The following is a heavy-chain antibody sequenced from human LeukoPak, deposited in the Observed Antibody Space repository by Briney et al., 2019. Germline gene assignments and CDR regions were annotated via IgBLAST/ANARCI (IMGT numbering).Heavy chain of an antibody. CDR3: ATSSGNYDSSGYSYAFDI. J-gene: IGHJ3*02. V-gene: IGHV1-24*01. CDR1: GYTLTELS. CDR2: FDPEDGET. Sequence: ASVKVSCKVSGYTLTELSMHWVRQAPGKGLEWMGGFDPEDGETIYAQKFQGRVTMTEDTSTDTAYSELSSLRSEDTAVNYCATSSGNYDSSGYSYAFDIWGQGTMVTVSS. D-gene: IGHD3-22*01.